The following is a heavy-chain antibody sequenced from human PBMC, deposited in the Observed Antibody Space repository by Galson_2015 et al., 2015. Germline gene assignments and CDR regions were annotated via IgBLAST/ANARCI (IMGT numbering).Heavy chain of an antibody. CDR1: GFTFSNYW. Sequence: SLRLSCAASGFTFSNYWMSWVRQAPGKGLEWVANIKQDGSVKLYVDSVRGRFTISRDNPRNSLYLQMNSLRAEDTAVYFCARDSGHWGGSYYWGAFDIWGQGTMVTVSS. J-gene: IGHJ3*02. V-gene: IGHV3-7*03. D-gene: IGHD1-26*01. CDR2: IKQDGSVK. CDR3: ARDSGHWGGSYYWGAFDI.